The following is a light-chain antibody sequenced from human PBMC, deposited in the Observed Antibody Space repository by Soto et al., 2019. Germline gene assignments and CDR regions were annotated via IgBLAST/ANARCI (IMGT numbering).Light chain of an antibody. CDR2: EVN. CDR3: YSFTTSSTYV. V-gene: IGLV2-18*02. J-gene: IGLJ1*01. CDR1: SSDIGSYNR. Sequence: QSVLTQPASVSGSPGQSITISCTGTSSDIGSYNRVSWYQQPPGTTPKLIIYEVNNRPSGVSDRFSGSKSGNTASLTISGLQAEDESDYYCYSFTTSSTYVFGTGTNVTVL.